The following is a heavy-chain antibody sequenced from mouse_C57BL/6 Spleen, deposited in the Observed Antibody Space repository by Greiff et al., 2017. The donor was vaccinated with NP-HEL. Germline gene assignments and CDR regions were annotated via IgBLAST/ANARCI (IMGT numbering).Heavy chain of an antibody. V-gene: IGHV3-6*01. CDR1: GYSITSGYY. CDR2: ISYDGSN. D-gene: IGHD2-3*01. J-gene: IGHJ2*01. CDR3: ARERGYDGYFDY. Sequence: VQLQQSGPGLVKPSQSLSLTCSVPGYSITSGYYWNWIRQFPGNNLEWMGYISYDGSNNYNPSLKNRISITRDTSKNQFFLKLNSVTTEDTATYYCARERGYDGYFDYWGQGTTLTVSS.